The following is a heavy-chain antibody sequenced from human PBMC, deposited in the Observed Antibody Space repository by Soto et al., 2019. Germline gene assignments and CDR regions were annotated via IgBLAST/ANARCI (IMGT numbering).Heavy chain of an antibody. CDR1: GFTFSSYG. D-gene: IGHD4-17*01. V-gene: IGHV3-33*08. J-gene: IGHJ6*02. CDR3: ARGTVSYYYYAMDV. Sequence: GGSLRLSCAASGFTFSSYGMHWVRQAPGKGLEWVALIWIDGSDEYYADSVKGRFAISRDNSKNTLYMQMDSLRVEDTAVYYCARGTVSYYYYAMDVWGQGTTVTVSS. CDR2: IWIDGSDE.